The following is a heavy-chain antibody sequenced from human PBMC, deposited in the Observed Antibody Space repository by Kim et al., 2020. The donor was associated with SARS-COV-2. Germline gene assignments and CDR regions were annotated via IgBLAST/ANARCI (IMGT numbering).Heavy chain of an antibody. CDR1: GFTFSDHY. Sequence: GGSLRLSCVGSGFTFSDHYIDWVRHAPGKGLEWVGSSRHKARSYSTEYAASVKGRFTISRDDSKNSVYLQLNSLKPEDTAVYYCGRVLVAATVMDVWGQGTTVTVSS. CDR3: GRVLVAATVMDV. J-gene: IGHJ6*02. CDR2: SRHKARSYST. D-gene: IGHD1-26*01. V-gene: IGHV3-72*01.